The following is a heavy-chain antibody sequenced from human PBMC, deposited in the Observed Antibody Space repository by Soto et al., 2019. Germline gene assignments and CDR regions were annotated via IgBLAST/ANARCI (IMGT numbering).Heavy chain of an antibody. CDR3: ARDPEYSSSYGMDV. CDR2: ISYDGSNK. V-gene: IGHV3-30-3*01. Sequence: PGGSLRLSCAASGFTFSSYAMHWVRQAPGKGLEWVAVISYDGSNKYYADSVKGRFTISRDNSKNTLYLQMNSLRAEDTAVYYCARDPEYSSSYGMDVWGQGTTVTVSS. J-gene: IGHJ6*02. CDR1: GFTFSSYA. D-gene: IGHD6-6*01.